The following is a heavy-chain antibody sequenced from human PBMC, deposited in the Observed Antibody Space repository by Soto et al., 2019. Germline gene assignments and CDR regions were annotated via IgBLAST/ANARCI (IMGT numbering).Heavy chain of an antibody. CDR3: ARDLGWPARLAMVRGVTTGWFDP. CDR1: GGSISSYY. Sequence: SETLSLTCTVSGGSISSYYWSWIRQPPGKGLEWIGYIYYSGSTNYNPSLKSRVTISVDTSRNQFSLKRSSVTAPDTAGYYGARDLGWPARLAMVRGVTTGWFDPWGQGTLVTVSS. CDR2: IYYSGST. D-gene: IGHD3-10*01. J-gene: IGHJ5*02. V-gene: IGHV4-59*01.